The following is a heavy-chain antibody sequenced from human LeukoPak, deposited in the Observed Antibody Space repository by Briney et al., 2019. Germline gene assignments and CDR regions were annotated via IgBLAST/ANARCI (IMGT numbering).Heavy chain of an antibody. V-gene: IGHV3-23*01. CDR2: ISGSGGST. Sequence: AGGSLRLSCAASGFTFSSYAMSWVRQAPGKGLEWVSAISGSGGSTYYADSVKGRFTISRDNSKNTLYLQMNSLRAEDTAVYYCAKMVGRFLEWSLADFYFDYWGQGTLVTVSS. D-gene: IGHD3-3*01. J-gene: IGHJ4*02. CDR3: AKMVGRFLEWSLADFYFDY. CDR1: GFTFSSYA.